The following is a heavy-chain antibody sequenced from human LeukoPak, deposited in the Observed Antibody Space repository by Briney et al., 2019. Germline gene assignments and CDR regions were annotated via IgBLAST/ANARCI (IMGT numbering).Heavy chain of an antibody. CDR2: ISAYNGNT. V-gene: IGHV1-18*01. J-gene: IGHJ4*02. D-gene: IGHD3-22*01. Sequence: GASVKVSCKASGYTFTSDGISWVRQAPGQGLEWMGWISAYNGNTNYAQKLQGRVTMTTDTSTSTAYMELRSLRSDDTAVYYCARERDSSGYWSFDYWGQGTLVTVSS. CDR3: ARERDSSGYWSFDY. CDR1: GYTFTSDG.